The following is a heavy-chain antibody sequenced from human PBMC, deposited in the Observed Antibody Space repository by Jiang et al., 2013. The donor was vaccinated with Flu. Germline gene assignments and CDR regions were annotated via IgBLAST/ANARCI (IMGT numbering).Heavy chain of an antibody. D-gene: IGHD5-24*01. CDR2: SILVTLIP. J-gene: IGHJ4*02. CDR1: GYSFTSYW. CDR3: ARSRDGYNSALYY. V-gene: IGHV5-51*01. Sequence: RESPKISCKGSGYSFTSYWIGWVRQMPGKAWSGWGSSILVTLIPDTSPSFQGQVTISADKSISTAYLQWSSLKASDTAMYYCARSRDGYNSALYYWGQGTLVTVSS.